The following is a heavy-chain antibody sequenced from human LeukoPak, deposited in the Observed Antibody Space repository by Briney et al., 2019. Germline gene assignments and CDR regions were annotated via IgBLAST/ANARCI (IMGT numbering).Heavy chain of an antibody. J-gene: IGHJ5*02. CDR3: ARDHSGFDP. CDR1: GYTFTSYG. CDR2: ISAYNGNT. D-gene: IGHD2-21*01. V-gene: IGHV1-18*01. Sequence: ASVKVSCKASGYTFTSYGISWVRQAPGQGLEWMGWISAYNGNTNYAQKFQGRVTMTTDTSTSTAYTEVRSLRSDDTAVYYCARDHSGFDPWGQGTLVTVSS.